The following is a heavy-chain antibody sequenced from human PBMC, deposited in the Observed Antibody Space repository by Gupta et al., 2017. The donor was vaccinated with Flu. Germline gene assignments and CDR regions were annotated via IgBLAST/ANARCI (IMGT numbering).Heavy chain of an antibody. CDR1: GGSISIYY. CDR3: ARHRHCSGGSCYSSPNWFDP. CDR2: IYYSGST. Sequence: QVQLQESGPGLVKPSETLSLTCTVSGGSISIYYWSWIRQPPGKGLEWIGYIYYSGSTNYNPSLKSRVTISVDTSKNQFSLKLSSVTAADTAVYYCARHRHCSGGSCYSSPNWFDPWGQGTLVTVSS. J-gene: IGHJ5*02. V-gene: IGHV4-59*08. D-gene: IGHD2-15*01.